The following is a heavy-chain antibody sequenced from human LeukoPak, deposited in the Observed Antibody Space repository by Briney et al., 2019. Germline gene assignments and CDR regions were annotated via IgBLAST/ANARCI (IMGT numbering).Heavy chain of an antibody. D-gene: IGHD2-15*01. J-gene: IGHJ4*02. Sequence: SETLSLTCTVSGGSISSSSYYWGWIRQPPGKGLEWIGSVYYSGSIYYNPSLKSRVTISVDMSKNQFSLELNSVIAADTAVYYCARSRDSSGASFDYWGQGTPVTVSS. CDR2: VYYSGSI. CDR3: ARSRDSSGASFDY. CDR1: GGSISSSSYY. V-gene: IGHV4-39*01.